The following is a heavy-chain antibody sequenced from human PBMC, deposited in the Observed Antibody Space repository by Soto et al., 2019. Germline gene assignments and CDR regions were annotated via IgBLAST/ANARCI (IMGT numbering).Heavy chain of an antibody. CDR1: GFSFSDYG. J-gene: IGHJ3*02. CDR2: LSFDGSNR. Sequence: QVQLVESGGGVVQPGRSLRLSCAASGFSFSDYGMHWVRQAPGKGLEWVALLSFDGSNRHYVDSVKGRFTISRDNSKNTLYLQMNSLRPEDTAVYYCVGGAYAGDAFDIWCRGTMVPVSS. D-gene: IGHD3-10*01. V-gene: IGHV3-30*03. CDR3: VGGAYAGDAFDI.